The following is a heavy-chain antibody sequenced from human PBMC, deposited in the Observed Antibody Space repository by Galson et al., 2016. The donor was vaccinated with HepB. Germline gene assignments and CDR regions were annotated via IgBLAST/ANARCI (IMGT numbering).Heavy chain of an antibody. Sequence: LSLTCTVSGGSISSYYWSWIRQPPGKGLEWIGYIYYSGSTNYNPSLKSRVTISVDTSKNQFSLKLSSVTAADTAVYYCARSQSDILPGYYSLYYYYGMDVWGQGTTVTVSS. CDR1: GGSISSYY. V-gene: IGHV4-59*01. CDR2: IYYSGST. D-gene: IGHD3-9*01. CDR3: ARSQSDILPGYYSLYYYYGMDV. J-gene: IGHJ6*02.